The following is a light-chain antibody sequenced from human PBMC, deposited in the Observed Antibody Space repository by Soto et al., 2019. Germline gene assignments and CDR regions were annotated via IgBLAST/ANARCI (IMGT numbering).Light chain of an antibody. V-gene: IGKV3-15*01. Sequence: EIVMTQSPATLSVSPGERATLSCRASQSVGSYLAWYQQKPGQAPRLLIYGASTRATGFPARFSGSGSGTESALTISSLQSEHFAVYFCQQYNSWPPYTFGQGTKLEIK. CDR3: QQYNSWPPYT. CDR1: QSVGSY. CDR2: GAS. J-gene: IGKJ2*01.